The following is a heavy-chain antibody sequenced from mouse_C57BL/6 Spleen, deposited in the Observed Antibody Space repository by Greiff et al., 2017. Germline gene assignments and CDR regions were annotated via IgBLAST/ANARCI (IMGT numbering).Heavy chain of an antibody. CDR2: INYDGSST. D-gene: IGHD2-10*01. J-gene: IGHJ2*01. Sequence: DVKLVESEGGLVQPGSSMKLSCTASGFTFSDYYMAWVRQVPEKGLEWVANINYDGSSTYYLDSLKSRFIISRDNAKNILYLQMSSLKSEDTATYYCARGLLPDDWGQGTTLTVSS. V-gene: IGHV5-16*01. CDR1: GFTFSDYY. CDR3: ARGLLPDD.